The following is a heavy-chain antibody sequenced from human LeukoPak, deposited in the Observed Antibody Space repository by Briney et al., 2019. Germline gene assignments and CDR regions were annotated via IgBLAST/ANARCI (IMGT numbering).Heavy chain of an antibody. D-gene: IGHD4-23*01. CDR3: ARDRTSVGGPDY. Sequence: GGSLRLSCAASGFTFNYYMMTWVRQAPGKGLEWVSSITGSSSHLYYADSVKGRFTISRDNAKNAVYLQMNSLRGEDMAVYYCARDRTSVGGPDYWGQGTPVTVSS. V-gene: IGHV3-21*01. CDR2: ITGSSSHL. CDR1: GFTFNYYM. J-gene: IGHJ4*02.